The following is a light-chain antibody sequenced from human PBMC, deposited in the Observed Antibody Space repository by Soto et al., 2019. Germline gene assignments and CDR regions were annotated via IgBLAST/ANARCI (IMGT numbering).Light chain of an antibody. CDR3: QQYDNLLFT. CDR2: DAS. Sequence: DSQMTQSPSSVSASVGDRVTITCQASQDISNYLNWYQQKPGKAPKLLIYDASNLETGVPSRFSGSGSGTDFTFTISSLQPEDIATYYCQQYDNLLFTFGPGTKVDIK. J-gene: IGKJ3*01. CDR1: QDISNY. V-gene: IGKV1-33*01.